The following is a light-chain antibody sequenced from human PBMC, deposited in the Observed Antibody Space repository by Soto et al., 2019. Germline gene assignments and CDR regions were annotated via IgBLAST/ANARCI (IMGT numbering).Light chain of an antibody. Sequence: QSVLTQPPSVSGAPGQRVTISCTGSSSNIGAGYDVHWYQQLPGTAPKLLIYGNSNRPSGVPDRFSGSKSGTSSSLAITGLQAGVEAEYHGQSYDSSLSAPYVFGAGTKLT. CDR3: QSYDSSLSAPYV. CDR2: GNS. V-gene: IGLV1-40*01. CDR1: SSNIGAGYD. J-gene: IGLJ1*01.